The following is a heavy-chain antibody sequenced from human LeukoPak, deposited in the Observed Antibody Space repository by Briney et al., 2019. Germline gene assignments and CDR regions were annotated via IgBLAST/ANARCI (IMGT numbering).Heavy chain of an antibody. CDR1: GFTFSSYG. D-gene: IGHD3-22*01. CDR2: IWYDGSNK. J-gene: IGHJ4*02. V-gene: IGHV3-33*06. Sequence: GGSLRLSCAASGFTFSSYGMHWVRQAPGKGLEWVAVIWYDGSNKYYADSVKGRFTISRDNSKNTLYPQMNSLRAEDTAVYYCAKAGTRYYYDSSGYFDYWGQGTLVTVSS. CDR3: AKAGTRYYYDSSGYFDY.